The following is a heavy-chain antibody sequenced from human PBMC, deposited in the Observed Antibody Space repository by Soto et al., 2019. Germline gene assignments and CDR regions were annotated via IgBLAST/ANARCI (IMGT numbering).Heavy chain of an antibody. V-gene: IGHV2-5*01. CDR1: GFSLSSNAVG. J-gene: IGHJ4*02. CDR3: AHGSGWLSDY. D-gene: IGHD6-19*01. CDR2: LYWNDAN. Sequence: QITLKESGPTLLKPTQTLTLTCTFSGFSLSSNAVGVNWIRQPPGKALEWLALLYWNDANHYSPSLRSRLTITKDTSKIQVVLTMTTVDPVDTATYYCAHGSGWLSDYWGQGTLVTVSS.